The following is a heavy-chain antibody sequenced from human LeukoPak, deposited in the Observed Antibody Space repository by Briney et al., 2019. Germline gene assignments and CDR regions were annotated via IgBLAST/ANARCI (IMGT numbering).Heavy chain of an antibody. CDR1: GGTFSSYA. J-gene: IGHJ4*02. V-gene: IGHV1-2*02. D-gene: IGHD3-3*01. CDR2: INPSTSGT. CDR3: ARDREVATIFGVVISVFDY. Sequence: ASVKVSCKASGGTFSSYAISWVRQAPGQGLEWMGWINPSTSGTQYAQKFQGRVTMTRETSINTAYMELRRLRSDDTAVYYCARDREVATIFGVVISVFDYWGQGTLVTVSS.